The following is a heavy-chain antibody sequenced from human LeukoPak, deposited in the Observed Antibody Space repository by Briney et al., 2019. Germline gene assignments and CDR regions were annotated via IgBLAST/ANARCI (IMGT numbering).Heavy chain of an antibody. D-gene: IGHD5-18*01. V-gene: IGHV4-59*01. Sequence: PSETLSLTCTVSGGSISSYYWSWIRQPPGKGLEWIGYIYYSGSTNYNPSLKSRVTISVDTSKNQFSLKLSSVTAADTAVYYCAREVDTAMVSPWGQGTLVTASS. CDR3: AREVDTAMVSP. CDR1: GGSISSYY. CDR2: IYYSGST. J-gene: IGHJ5*02.